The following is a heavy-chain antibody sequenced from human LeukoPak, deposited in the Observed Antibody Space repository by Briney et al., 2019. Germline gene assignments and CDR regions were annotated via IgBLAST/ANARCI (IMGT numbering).Heavy chain of an antibody. Sequence: GGSLRLSCAASGFTFSSYAMHWVRQAPGKGLEYVSAISSNGGSTNYANSVKGRFTISSDNSKKTQNLQMGSLRAEDMAVYYCARWGGGYDFGYYYYGMDVWGQGTTVTVSS. CDR1: GFTFSSYA. V-gene: IGHV3-64*01. CDR3: ARWGGGYDFGYYYYGMDV. CDR2: ISSNGGST. J-gene: IGHJ6*02. D-gene: IGHD5-12*01.